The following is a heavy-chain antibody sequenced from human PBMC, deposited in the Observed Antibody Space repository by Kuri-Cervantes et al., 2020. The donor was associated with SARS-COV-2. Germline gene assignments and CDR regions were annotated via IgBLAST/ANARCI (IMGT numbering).Heavy chain of an antibody. Sequence: SVKVSCKASGGTFSSYAISWVRQAPGQGLEWMGGIIPILGTANYAQKFQGRVTTTADESTSTAYMELSSLRSDDTAVYYCARAGWGSGSAPARDYYYMDVWGKGTTVTVSS. CDR1: GGTFSSYA. J-gene: IGHJ6*03. D-gene: IGHD1-26*01. V-gene: IGHV1-69*13. CDR2: IIPILGTA. CDR3: ARAGWGSGSAPARDYYYMDV.